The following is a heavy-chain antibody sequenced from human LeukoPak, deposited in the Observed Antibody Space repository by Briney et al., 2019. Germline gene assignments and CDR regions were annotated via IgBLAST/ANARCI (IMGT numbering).Heavy chain of an antibody. V-gene: IGHV3-48*03. CDR1: GFTFSSYE. D-gene: IGHD3-10*01. CDR2: ISSSTTI. J-gene: IGHJ4*02. CDR3: ARDHHYGSGSFDY. Sequence: GGSLRLSCAASGFTFSSYEMNWVRQAPGKGLEWISYISSSTTIYYADSVKGRFTISRDNANNSLYLQMNSLRAEDTAVYYCARDHHYGSGSFDYWGQGTLVTVSS.